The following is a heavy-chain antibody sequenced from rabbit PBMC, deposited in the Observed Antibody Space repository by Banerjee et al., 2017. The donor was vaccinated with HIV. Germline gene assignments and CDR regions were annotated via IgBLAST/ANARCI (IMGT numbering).Heavy chain of an antibody. V-gene: IGHV1S40*01. D-gene: IGHD6-1*01. CDR3: AREYVGNDYAANL. J-gene: IGHJ4*01. CDR1: GFTLSSFY. Sequence: QSLEESGGDLVKPGASLTLTCTASGFTLSSFYMCWVRQAPGKGLEWIGCINTGSSGSTYYASWAKGRFTISKTSSTTVTLQMTSLTAADTATYFCAREYVGNDYAANLWGPGTLVT. CDR2: INTGSSGST.